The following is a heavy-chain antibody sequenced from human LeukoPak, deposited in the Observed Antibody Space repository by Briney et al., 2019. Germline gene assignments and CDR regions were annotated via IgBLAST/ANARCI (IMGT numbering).Heavy chain of an antibody. CDR3: ARGGGGGIYYFDC. V-gene: IGHV3-23*01. Sequence: PGGSLRLSCAASGFTFSSYAISWVRQAPGKGLEWVSAISGSGGSTYYADSVKGRFTISRDNSKNTVYVQMNSLRAEDTAVYYCARGGGGGIYYFDCWGQGTLVTVSS. CDR2: ISGSGGST. D-gene: IGHD2-21*01. CDR1: GFTFSSYA. J-gene: IGHJ4*02.